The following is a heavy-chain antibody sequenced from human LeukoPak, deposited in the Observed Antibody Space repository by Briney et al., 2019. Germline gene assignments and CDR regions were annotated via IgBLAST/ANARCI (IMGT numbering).Heavy chain of an antibody. J-gene: IGHJ6*03. CDR3: ARVRHGYSSGWYQGDYMDV. CDR2: IYNSGST. CDR1: GGSISNYY. Sequence: NSSETLSLTCTVSGGSISNYYWSWIRQPPGKGLEWIGSIYNSGSTYYNPSLKSRVTISVDTSKNQFSLKLSSVTAADTAVYYCARVRHGYSSGWYQGDYMDVWGKGTTVTISS. D-gene: IGHD6-19*01. V-gene: IGHV4-59*12.